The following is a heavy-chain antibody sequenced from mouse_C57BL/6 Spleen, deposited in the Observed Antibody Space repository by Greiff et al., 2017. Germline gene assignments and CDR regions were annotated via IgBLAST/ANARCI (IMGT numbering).Heavy chain of an antibody. CDR1: GFTFSSYG. V-gene: IGHV5-6*02. CDR2: ISSGGSYT. Sequence: EVKLMESGGDLVKPGGSLKLSCAASGFTFSSYGMSWVRQTPDKRLEWVATISSGGSYTYYPDSVKGRFTISRDNAKNTLYLQMSSLKSEDTAMYYCARRDDYAGDYFDYWGQGTTLTVSS. CDR3: ARRDDYAGDYFDY. J-gene: IGHJ2*01. D-gene: IGHD2-4*01.